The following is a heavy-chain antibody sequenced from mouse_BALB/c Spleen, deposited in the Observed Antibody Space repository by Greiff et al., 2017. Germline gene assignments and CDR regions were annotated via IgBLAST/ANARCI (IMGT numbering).Heavy chain of an antibody. CDR2: INPYNDGT. J-gene: IGHJ2*01. D-gene: IGHD1-2*01. CDR3: AREGSYYGFYYFDY. CDR1: GYTFTSYV. V-gene: IGHV1-14*01. Sequence: EVQLQQSGPELVKPGASVKMSCKASGYTFTSYVMHWVKQKPGQGLEWIGYINPYNDGTKYNEKFKGKATLTSDKSSSTAYMELSSLTSEDSAVYYCAREGSYYGFYYFDYWGQGTTLTVSS.